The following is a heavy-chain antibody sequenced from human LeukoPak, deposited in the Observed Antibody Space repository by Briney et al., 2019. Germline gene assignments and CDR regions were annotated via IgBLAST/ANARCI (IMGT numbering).Heavy chain of an antibody. CDR1: GYTFTGYY. D-gene: IGHD2-2*01. Sequence: GASVKVSCKASGYTFTGYYIHWVRQSPGQGLEWMAWINPNSGGTNYAQKFQGRVTMTRDTSISTAYMELSRLRSDDTAVYYCARDIVVVPAAMPEDWFDPWGQGTLVTVSS. CDR2: INPNSGGT. V-gene: IGHV1-2*02. J-gene: IGHJ5*02. CDR3: ARDIVVVPAAMPEDWFDP.